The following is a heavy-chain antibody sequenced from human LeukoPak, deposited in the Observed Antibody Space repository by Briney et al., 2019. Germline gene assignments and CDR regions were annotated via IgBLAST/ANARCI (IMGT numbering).Heavy chain of an antibody. J-gene: IGHJ4*02. V-gene: IGHV4-59*08. CDR1: GGFISSYY. CDR2: SYYCGRS. Sequence: SETLCITTTAPGGFISSYYWSWIRQPPGKLLQWIGHSYYCGRSKCTPSLNTRVTISVDKSNIQFSLKLSSVTDADTAVYYCARGARAGYNLEPFDYWGQGSLVTVSS. CDR3: ARGARAGYNLEPFDY. D-gene: IGHD5-24*01.